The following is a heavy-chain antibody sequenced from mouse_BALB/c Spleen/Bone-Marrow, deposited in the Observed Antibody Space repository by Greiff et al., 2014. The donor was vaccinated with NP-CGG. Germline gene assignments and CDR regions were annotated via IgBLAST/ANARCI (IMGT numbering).Heavy chain of an antibody. V-gene: IGHV14-1*02. CDR1: GFNITDYY. D-gene: IGHD4-1*01. CDR2: IDPENGNT. Sequence: VQLKQSGAELVRPGALVKLSCKASGFNITDYYMNWVKQRPEQGLEWIGWIDPENGNTIYDPKFQGKASITADTSSNTAYLQLISLTSEDTAVYYVAKCNWDKYYAIDYWGQGTTVTVSS. CDR3: AKCNWDKYYAIDY. J-gene: IGHJ4*01.